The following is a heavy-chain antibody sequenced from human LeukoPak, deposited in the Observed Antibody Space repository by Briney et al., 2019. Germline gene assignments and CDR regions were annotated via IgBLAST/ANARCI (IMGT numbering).Heavy chain of an antibody. CDR2: ISASGDST. CDR1: GFTFSSYA. V-gene: IGHV3-23*01. Sequence: GGSLRLSCAASGFTFSSYAMSWARQAPGKGPEWVATISASGDSTYYADSVNGRFTISRDISRNTLYVQMNSLRAEDTAVYYCARYIRSPLYYFDYWGRGTLVTVSS. D-gene: IGHD1-1*01. J-gene: IGHJ4*02. CDR3: ARYIRSPLYYFDY.